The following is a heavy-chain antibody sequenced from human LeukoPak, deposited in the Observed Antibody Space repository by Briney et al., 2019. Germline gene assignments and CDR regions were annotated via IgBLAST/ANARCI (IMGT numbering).Heavy chain of an antibody. CDR3: ARAPQVRGVIGV. D-gene: IGHD3-10*01. V-gene: IGHV3-30-3*01. CDR2: ISYDGSNK. CDR1: GFTFSSYA. J-gene: IGHJ4*02. Sequence: PGRSLRLSCAASGFTFSSYAMHWVRQAPGKGLEWVAVISYDGSNKYYADSVKGRFTISRDNSKNTLYLQMNSLRAEDTAVYYCARAPQVRGVIGVWGQGTLVTVSS.